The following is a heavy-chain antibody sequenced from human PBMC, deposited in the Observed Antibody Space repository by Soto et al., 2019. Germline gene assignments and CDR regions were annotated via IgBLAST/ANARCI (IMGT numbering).Heavy chain of an antibody. Sequence: QVQLVESGGGVVQPGRSLRLSCAASGFTFSTHVMHWVRQAPGKGLECVAIVSFDGSNKYYADSVKGRFTISRDNSKNTLYLQMSGLTPEDTAFYYCARDQTGITTAGGGRIDHWGQGTLVTVSS. CDR1: GFTFSTHV. V-gene: IGHV3-30-3*01. D-gene: IGHD6-13*01. CDR3: ARDQTGITTAGGGRIDH. CDR2: VSFDGSNK. J-gene: IGHJ4*02.